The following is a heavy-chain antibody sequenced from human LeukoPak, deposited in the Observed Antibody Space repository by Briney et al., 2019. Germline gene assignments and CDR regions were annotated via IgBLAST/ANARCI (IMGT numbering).Heavy chain of an antibody. D-gene: IGHD2-15*01. CDR3: AREVLYCSSGSCYPYYFDY. V-gene: IGHV4-39*01. CDR2: IYYSGST. J-gene: IGHJ4*02. CDR1: GGSISSSSYY. Sequence: SETLSLTCTVSGGSISSSSYYWGWIRQPPGKGLEWIGSIYYSGSTYYNPSLKSRVTIPVDTSKNQFSLQLTSVTASDTAVYYCAREVLYCSSGSCYPYYFDYWGQGTLVTVSS.